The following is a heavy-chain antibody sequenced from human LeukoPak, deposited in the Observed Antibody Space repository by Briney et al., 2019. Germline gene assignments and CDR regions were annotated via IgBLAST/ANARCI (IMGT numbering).Heavy chain of an antibody. D-gene: IGHD6-6*01. CDR2: INPNSGGT. CDR1: GYTFTGYY. J-gene: IGHJ5*02. CDR3: ARQLVWGNWFDP. V-gene: IGHV1-2*06. Sequence: ASVKVSCKASGYTFTGYYMHWVRQAPRQGLEWMGRINPNSGGTNYAQKFQGRVTMTRDTSISTAYMELSRLRSDDTAVYYCARQLVWGNWFDPWGQGTLVTVSS.